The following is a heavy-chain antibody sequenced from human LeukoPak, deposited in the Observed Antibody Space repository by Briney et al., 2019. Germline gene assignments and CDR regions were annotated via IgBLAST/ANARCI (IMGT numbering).Heavy chain of an antibody. CDR3: ARTYKSDWYYFDY. J-gene: IGHJ4*02. V-gene: IGHV3-30-3*01. Sequence: GGSLRLSCAASGFTFSTYTMHWVRQAPGKGLEWVAVISYDGSNTYYADSVKGRFTVSRDNSKNTLYLQMNSLRAEDTAEYYCARTYKSDWYYFDYWGQGTLVTVSS. D-gene: IGHD3-9*01. CDR2: ISYDGSNT. CDR1: GFTFSTYT.